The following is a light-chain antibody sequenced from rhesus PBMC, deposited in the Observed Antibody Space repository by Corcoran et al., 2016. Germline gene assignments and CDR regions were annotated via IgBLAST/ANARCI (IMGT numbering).Light chain of an antibody. Sequence: DIQMTQSPSSLSASVGDTVTITCRASQGISNFLAWYQQKPGKAPKPLIYYASRIKSGVPARFSGSGSGAEFTLTINSLQPEDFATYYCQQYNSAPYSFGQGTKVEIK. CDR1: QGISNF. CDR2: YAS. V-gene: IGKV1-37*01. J-gene: IGKJ2*01. CDR3: QQYNSAPYS.